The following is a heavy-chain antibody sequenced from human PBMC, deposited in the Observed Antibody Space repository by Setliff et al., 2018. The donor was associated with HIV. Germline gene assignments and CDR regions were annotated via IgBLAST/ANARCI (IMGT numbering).Heavy chain of an antibody. CDR2: VGAVGAPT. V-gene: IGHV3-23*01. J-gene: IGHJ3*02. D-gene: IGHD3-16*01. CDR3: AKVFAYGIDGFDI. Sequence: GGSLRLSCAAFGFTFSTYAMGWVRQAPGKGLEWVSTVGAVGAPTHYAESVKGRFTISKDNSRDTLYLQMSSLREEDTAVYYCAKVFAYGIDGFDIWGQGTMVTV. CDR1: GFTFSTYA.